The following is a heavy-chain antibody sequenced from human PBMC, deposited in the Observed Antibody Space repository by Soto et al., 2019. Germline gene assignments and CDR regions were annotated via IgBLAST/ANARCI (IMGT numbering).Heavy chain of an antibody. CDR2: ISGSGGST. D-gene: IGHD2-15*01. V-gene: IGHV3-23*01. Sequence: PXGSLPLSCAASGFTFSSYAMSWVRQAPGKGLEWVSAISGSGGSTYYADSVNSRFTISRDNSNNTAFLQMNSLNTEDTAVYYCLSHSPEDMIRTWGQGTLVTVSS. J-gene: IGHJ4*02. CDR3: LSHSPEDMIRT. CDR1: GFTFSSYA.